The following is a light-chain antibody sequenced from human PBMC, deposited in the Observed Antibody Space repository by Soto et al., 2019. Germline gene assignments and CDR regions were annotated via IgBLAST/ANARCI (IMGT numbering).Light chain of an antibody. CDR2: EVS. CDR1: SSDVGGYNY. J-gene: IGLJ2*01. V-gene: IGLV2-14*01. CDR3: SSYTTTKTLV. Sequence: QSALTQPASVSGSPGQSITISCTGSSSDVGGYNYVSWYQQHPDKAPKLMIYEVSNRPSGVSNRFSCSKSGNTASLTISGLQAEDEADYYCSSYTTTKTLVFGGGTKVTVL.